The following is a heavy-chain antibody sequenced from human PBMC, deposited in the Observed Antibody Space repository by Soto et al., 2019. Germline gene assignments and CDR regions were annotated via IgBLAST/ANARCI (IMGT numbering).Heavy chain of an antibody. D-gene: IGHD3-22*01. J-gene: IGHJ3*01. CDR3: VRGYFDGRGYSNTFDL. CDR2: IHSSGST. V-gene: IGHV4-59*01. Sequence: SETLSLTCTVSGASITSSYWSWIRRSPGKRLEWIGYIHSSGSTKNNPSVDSRVTISADTSKNQFTLKLRSVSAADTAVYYCVRGYFDGRGYSNTFDLWGQGTMVTVSS. CDR1: GASITSSY.